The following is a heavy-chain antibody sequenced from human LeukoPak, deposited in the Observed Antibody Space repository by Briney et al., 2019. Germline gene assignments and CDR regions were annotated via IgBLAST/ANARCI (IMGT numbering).Heavy chain of an antibody. Sequence: SVKVSCKASGGTFSSYAISWVRQAPGQGLEWMGRIIPIFGMANYAQKFQGRVTITADKSTSTAYMELSSLRSEDTAVYYCARDRRAVAFYSNWFDPWGQGTLVTVSS. CDR1: GGTFSSYA. CDR2: IIPIFGMA. V-gene: IGHV1-69*04. CDR3: ARDRRAVAFYSNWFDP. J-gene: IGHJ5*02. D-gene: IGHD6-19*01.